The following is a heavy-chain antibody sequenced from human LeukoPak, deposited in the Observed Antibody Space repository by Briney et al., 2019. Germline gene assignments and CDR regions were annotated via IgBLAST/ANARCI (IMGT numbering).Heavy chain of an antibody. CDR3: ARGGRWAYYYGSGAYGMDV. V-gene: IGHV3-53*04. CDR2: IYSGGGT. J-gene: IGHJ6*02. CDR1: GFTVSSNY. Sequence: PGGSLRLSCAASGFTVSSNYMSWVRQAPGKGLEWVSVIYSGGGTYYADSVKGRFTISRHNSKNTLYLQMNSLRAEDTAVYYCARGGRWAYYYGSGAYGMDVWGQGTTVTVSS. D-gene: IGHD3-10*01.